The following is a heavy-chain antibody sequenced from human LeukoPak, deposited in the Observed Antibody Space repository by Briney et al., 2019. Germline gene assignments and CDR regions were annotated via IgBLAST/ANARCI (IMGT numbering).Heavy chain of an antibody. CDR2: ISGSGGST. J-gene: IGHJ6*02. CDR3: AKFGEILTGPNYYYYGMDV. V-gene: IGHV3-23*01. CDR1: GFTFSSYA. Sequence: GGSLRLSCAASGFTFSSYAMSWVRQAPGKGLEGVSAISGSGGSTYYADSVKGRFTISRDNSKNTLYLQMNSLRAEDTAVYYCAKFGEILTGPNYYYYGMDVWGQGTTVTVSS. D-gene: IGHD3-9*01.